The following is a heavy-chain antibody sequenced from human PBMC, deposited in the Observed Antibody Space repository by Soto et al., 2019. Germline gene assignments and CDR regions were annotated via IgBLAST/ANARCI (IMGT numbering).Heavy chain of an antibody. J-gene: IGHJ6*03. CDR2: ISGSGGST. Sequence: GGSLRLSCAASGFTFSSYAMSWVRQAPGKGLEWVSAISGSGGSTYYADSVKGRFTISRDNSKNTLYLQMNSLRAEDTAVYYCAGGVPAAIGARYYYMDVWGKGTTVTVSS. D-gene: IGHD2-2*01. CDR1: GFTFSSYA. CDR3: AGGVPAAIGARYYYMDV. V-gene: IGHV3-23*01.